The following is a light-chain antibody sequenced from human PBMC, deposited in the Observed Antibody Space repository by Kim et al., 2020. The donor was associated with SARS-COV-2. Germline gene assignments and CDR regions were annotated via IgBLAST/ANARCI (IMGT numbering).Light chain of an antibody. CDR3: QQSYSTSRT. J-gene: IGKJ1*01. CDR1: QNIRTF. V-gene: IGKV1-39*01. CDR2: DTS. Sequence: DIRMTQSPSPLSASVGDRVTINCQASQNIRTFLNWYQHKPGKAPKLLIYDTSKLEDGVPSRFSGSGSGTDFALTISALQPEDFGTYYCQQSYSTSRTFGQGTKLEIK.